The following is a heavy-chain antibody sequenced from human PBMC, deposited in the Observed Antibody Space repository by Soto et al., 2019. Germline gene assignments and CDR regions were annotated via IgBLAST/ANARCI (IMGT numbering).Heavy chain of an antibody. CDR3: ARDNYVGIGLYGGNGNYCYGLDV. V-gene: IGHV4-31*03. Sequence: SETLSLTCTVSGGSIGSGGYYWSWIRQHPGKGLEWIGYIYYSGSTYYNPSLKSRVTISVDTSKNQFSLKLSSVTAADTAVYYCARDNYVGIGLYGGNGNYCYGLDVWGQGTTVSVSS. CDR1: GGSIGSGGYY. CDR2: IYYSGST. J-gene: IGHJ6*02. D-gene: IGHD2-21*01.